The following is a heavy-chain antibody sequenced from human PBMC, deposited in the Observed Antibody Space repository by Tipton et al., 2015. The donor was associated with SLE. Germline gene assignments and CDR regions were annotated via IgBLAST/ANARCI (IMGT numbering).Heavy chain of an antibody. CDR2: INWNSGDI. CDR1: GFTFGDFA. V-gene: IGHV3-9*01. CDR3: AKDLGYCSGGMCYSYDALDI. J-gene: IGHJ3*02. Sequence: SLRLSCAASGFTFGDFAMHWIRQTPGKGLEWVSSINWNSGDINYGDSVKGRFSISRDNAKNSLYLQMDSLRPEDTALYYCAKDLGYCSGGMCYSYDALDIWGQGTMVTVSS. D-gene: IGHD2-15*01.